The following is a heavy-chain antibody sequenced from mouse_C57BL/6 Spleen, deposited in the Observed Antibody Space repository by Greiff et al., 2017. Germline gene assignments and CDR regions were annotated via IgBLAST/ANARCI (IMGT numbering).Heavy chain of an antibody. CDR3: ARPYITTVVATRAMDY. D-gene: IGHD1-1*01. V-gene: IGHV5-17*01. CDR1: GFTFSDYG. Sequence: EVKLVESGGGLVKPGGSLKLSCADSGFTFSDYGMHWVRQAPEKGLGWVAYISSGSSTIYYADTVKGRFTISRDNAKNTLFLQMTSLRSEDTAMYYCARPYITTVVATRAMDYWGQGTSVTVSS. J-gene: IGHJ4*01. CDR2: ISSGSSTI.